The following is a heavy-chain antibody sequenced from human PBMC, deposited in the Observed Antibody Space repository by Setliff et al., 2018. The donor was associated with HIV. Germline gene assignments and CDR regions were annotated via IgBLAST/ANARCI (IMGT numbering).Heavy chain of an antibody. CDR1: GFTFRSYA. CDR3: AKMDVVVIPAAIRY. D-gene: IGHD2-2*01. V-gene: IGHV3-23*01. CDR2: ISGSGGNT. Sequence: PGGSLRLSCGASGFTFRSYAMNWVRQAPGKGLEWVSTISGSGGNTHYADSVKGRFTIFRDNSKNTLYLQMNSLRAEDTAVYYCAKMDVVVIPAAIRYWGQGTLVTI. J-gene: IGHJ4*02.